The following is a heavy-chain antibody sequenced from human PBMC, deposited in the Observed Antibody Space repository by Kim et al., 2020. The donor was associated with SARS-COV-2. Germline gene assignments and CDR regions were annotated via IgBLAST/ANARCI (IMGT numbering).Heavy chain of an antibody. Sequence: GGSLRLSCAASGFTFSSYAMHWVRQAPGKGLVWVAVISYDGSNKYYADSVKGRFTISRDNSKNTLYLQMNSLRAEDTAVYYCARERNDYGDCWGQGTLVT. CDR2: ISYDGSNK. CDR1: GFTFSSYA. J-gene: IGHJ4*02. CDR3: ARERNDYGDC. V-gene: IGHV3-30*04.